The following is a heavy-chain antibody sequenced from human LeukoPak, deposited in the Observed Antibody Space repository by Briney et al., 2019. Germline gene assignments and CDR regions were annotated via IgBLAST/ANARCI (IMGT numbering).Heavy chain of an antibody. V-gene: IGHV3-21*01. CDR3: ARDRATTDYYYGMDV. CDR1: GFTFSSYS. J-gene: IGHJ6*02. Sequence: PGGSLRLSCAASGFTFSSYSMNWVRQAPGKGLEWVSSISSSSSYIYYADSVKGRLTISRDNAKNSLYPQMNSLRAEDTAVYYCARDRATTDYYYGMDVWGQGTTVTVSS. D-gene: IGHD4-17*01. CDR2: ISSSSSYI.